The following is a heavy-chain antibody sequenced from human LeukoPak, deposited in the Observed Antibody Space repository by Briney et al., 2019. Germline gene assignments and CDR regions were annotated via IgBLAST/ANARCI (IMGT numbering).Heavy chain of an antibody. CDR2: ISYDGSNK. CDR1: GFSVSNNY. D-gene: IGHD4-17*01. V-gene: IGHV3-30*18. CDR3: AKDGYYNPYGDYVDY. Sequence: PGGSLRLSCAASGFSVSNNYMSWVRQAPGKGLEWVAVISYDGSNKYYADSVKGRFTISRDNSKNTLYLQMNSLRAEDTAVYYCAKDGYYNPYGDYVDYWGQGTLVTVSS. J-gene: IGHJ4*02.